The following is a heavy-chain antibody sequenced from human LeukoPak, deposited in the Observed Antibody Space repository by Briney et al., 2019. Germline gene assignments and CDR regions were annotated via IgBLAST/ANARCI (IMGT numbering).Heavy chain of an antibody. CDR3: ARDADSSGYYFSI. V-gene: IGHV4-4*07. CDR1: GGSISSYY. Sequence: SETLSLTRTVSGGSISSYYWSWIRQPAGKGLEWIGRIYTSVSTNYNPSLKSRVTVSVDTSKNQFSLKLSSVTAADTAVYYCARDADSSGYYFSIWGQGTLVTVSS. D-gene: IGHD3-22*01. J-gene: IGHJ4*02. CDR2: IYTSVST.